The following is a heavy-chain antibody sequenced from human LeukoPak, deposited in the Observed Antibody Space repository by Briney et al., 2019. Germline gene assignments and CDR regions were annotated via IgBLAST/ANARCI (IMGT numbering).Heavy chain of an antibody. Sequence: PSETLSLTCTVSGGSISSSSYYWGWIRQPPGKGLEWIGSIYYSGSTYYNPSLKSRVTISVDTSKNQFSLKLSSVTAADTAVYYCARHSWGWEINGFDYWGQGTLVTVSS. V-gene: IGHV4-39*01. CDR3: ARHSWGWEINGFDY. J-gene: IGHJ4*02. CDR2: IYYSGST. D-gene: IGHD3-16*01. CDR1: GGSISSSSYY.